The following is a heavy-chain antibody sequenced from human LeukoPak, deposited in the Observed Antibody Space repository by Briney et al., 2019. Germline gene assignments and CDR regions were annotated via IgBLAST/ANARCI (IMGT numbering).Heavy chain of an antibody. CDR3: ARVAAGYSVNYFDY. V-gene: IGHV3-23*01. Sequence: GGSLRLSCAASGFTFTTYGMTWVRQAPGKGLEWVSAIGAGGSNKYYADSVKGRFTISRDNSKSTLFLQMNSLRAEDTAVYYCARVAAGYSVNYFDYWGQGTLVTVSS. J-gene: IGHJ4*02. CDR1: GFTFTTYG. D-gene: IGHD4-23*01. CDR2: IGAGGSNK.